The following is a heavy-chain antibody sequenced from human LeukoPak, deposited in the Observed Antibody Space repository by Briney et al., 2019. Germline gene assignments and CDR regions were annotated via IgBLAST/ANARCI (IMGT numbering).Heavy chain of an antibody. Sequence: PSETLSLTCTVSGGFISSYYWSWIRQPPGKGLEWIGYIYTSGSTNYNPSLKSRVTISVDTSKNQFSLKLSSVTAADTAVYYCARTDYDSSAFGYWGQGTLVTVSS. CDR2: IYTSGST. D-gene: IGHD3-22*01. CDR1: GGFISSYY. V-gene: IGHV4-4*09. CDR3: ARTDYDSSAFGY. J-gene: IGHJ4*02.